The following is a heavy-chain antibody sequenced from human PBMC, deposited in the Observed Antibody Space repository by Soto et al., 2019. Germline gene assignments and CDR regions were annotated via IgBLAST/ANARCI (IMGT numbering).Heavy chain of an antibody. V-gene: IGHV3-21*01. D-gene: IGHD1-7*01. CDR1: GFTFSSYI. Sequence: PGGSLRLSCAASGFTFSSYIMNWVRQSPGKGLEWVSSISSSSSYIYYADSVKGRFTISRDNAKNSLYLQMNSLRAEDTAVYYCARENWNYVPDYYYYYGMDVWGQGTTVTVSS. J-gene: IGHJ6*02. CDR2: ISSSSSYI. CDR3: ARENWNYVPDYYYYYGMDV.